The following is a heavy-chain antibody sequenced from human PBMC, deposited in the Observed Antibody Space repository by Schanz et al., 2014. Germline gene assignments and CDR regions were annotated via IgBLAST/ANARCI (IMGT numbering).Heavy chain of an antibody. CDR2: IKHDGSVK. Sequence: EVQLVESGGGLVQPGGSLRLSCTASGFTFSDYWMSWVRQAPGKGPEWVANIKHDGSVKDYVDSVEGRFTISRDNSKNALFLQMNSLRAEDTGLYFCARGGSGSHYRLDYWGQGTLVTVSS. CDR3: ARGGSGSHYRLDY. CDR1: GFTFSDYW. J-gene: IGHJ4*02. D-gene: IGHD1-26*01. V-gene: IGHV3-7*02.